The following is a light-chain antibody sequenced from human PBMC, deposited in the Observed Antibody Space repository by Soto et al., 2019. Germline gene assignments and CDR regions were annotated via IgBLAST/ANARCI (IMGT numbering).Light chain of an antibody. J-gene: IGKJ1*01. CDR3: QQSYTST. CDR1: QSISSY. CDR2: GAS. V-gene: IGKV1-39*01. Sequence: DIQMTQSPSSLSSSVGNRVTITFRASQSISSYLNWYQQKPGKAPKLLIYGASSLQSGVPSRFSGSASGTDFTLTISSLQPEDFATYYCQQSYTSTFGQGTKVDI.